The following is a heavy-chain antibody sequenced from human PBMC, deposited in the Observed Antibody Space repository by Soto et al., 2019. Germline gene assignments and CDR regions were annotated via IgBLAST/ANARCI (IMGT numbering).Heavy chain of an antibody. CDR1: GFTVSSNY. Sequence: GGSLRVSCAAAGFTVSSNYMSGVSQAPGMGLGWVSGIYSGGRAYYADSVKGRFTISRDNSKNTLYLQMNSLRAEDTAVYYCARDGCSSTSCYFGEGGYYYGHGWFDPWGQGTLVTVSS. V-gene: IGHV3-53*01. J-gene: IGHJ5*02. CDR3: ARDGCSSTSCYFGEGGYYYGHGWFDP. D-gene: IGHD2-2*01. CDR2: IYSGGRA.